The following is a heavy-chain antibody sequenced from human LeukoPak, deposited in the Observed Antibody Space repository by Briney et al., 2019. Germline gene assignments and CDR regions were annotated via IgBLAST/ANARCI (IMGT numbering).Heavy chain of an antibody. CDR2: INHSGST. D-gene: IGHD2-15*01. J-gene: IGHJ4*02. Sequence: SETLSLTCAVYGGSFSGYYWSWIRQPPGKGLEWIGEINHSGSTNYNPSLKSRVTISVDTSKNQFSLKLSSVTAADTAVYYCAKDPGYLDYWGQGTLVTVSS. CDR1: GGSFSGYY. CDR3: AKDPGYLDY. V-gene: IGHV4-34*01.